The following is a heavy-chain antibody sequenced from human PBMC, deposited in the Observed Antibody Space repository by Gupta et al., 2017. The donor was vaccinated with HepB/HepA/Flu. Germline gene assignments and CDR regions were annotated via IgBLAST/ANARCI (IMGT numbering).Heavy chain of an antibody. V-gene: IGHV3-9*01. J-gene: IGHJ4*02. CDR3: AKGRLVWDSILYFDY. CDR1: GFTFDDYD. Sequence: EVQLVESGAGLVQLGRSLRLSCAAYGFTFDDYDLHWVRQAPGKGLEWVSGMSLNSGSIGYADSVKGRFTISRDNAKNSLYLQMNSLRAEDTALYYCAKGRLVWDSILYFDYWGQRTLVTVSS. CDR2: MSLNSGSI. D-gene: IGHD3-22*01.